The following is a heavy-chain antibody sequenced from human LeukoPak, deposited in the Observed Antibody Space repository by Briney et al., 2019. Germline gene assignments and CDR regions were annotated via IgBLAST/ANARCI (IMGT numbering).Heavy chain of an antibody. J-gene: IGHJ5*01. CDR3: TRVDQYDNFTGDSPFTFDS. D-gene: IGHD3-9*01. Sequence: GGSLRLSCVASGFTFSRYAMSWVRQAPGKGLEWVSTIGGSGHSTHHADSVRDQFTISRDNSKNTVYLQMNSLRVEDTAVYYCTRVDQYDNFTGDSPFTFDSWGQGTLVTVSS. CDR2: IGGSGHST. V-gene: IGHV3-23*01. CDR1: GFTFSRYA.